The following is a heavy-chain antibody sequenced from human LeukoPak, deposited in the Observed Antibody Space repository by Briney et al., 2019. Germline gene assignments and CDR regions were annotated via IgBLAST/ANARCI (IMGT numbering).Heavy chain of an antibody. CDR1: GYRFTSYW. CDR3: ARQRFTTRAYAGNWFDP. Sequence: GEPLNISCQASGYRFTSYWIAWVGQMRGKGLGWMGIIYPGDSAPRYRPSFQRQVTISDDKSISTAYLQWSGLKASDTAMYYCARQRFTTRAYAGNWFDPWGQGTLVTVSS. V-gene: IGHV5-51*01. J-gene: IGHJ5*01. D-gene: IGHD3-16*01. CDR2: IYPGDSAP.